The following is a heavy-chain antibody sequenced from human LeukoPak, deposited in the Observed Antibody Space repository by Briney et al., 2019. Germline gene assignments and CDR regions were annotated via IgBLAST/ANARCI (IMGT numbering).Heavy chain of an antibody. D-gene: IGHD6-6*01. J-gene: IGHJ4*02. Sequence: HPGGSLRLSCAASGFTLSSYDMHWVRQATGKGLEWVSAIGTAGDTYYPGSVKGRFTISRENAKNSLYLQMNSLRAGDTAVYYCASLYGQLAIQGDYFDYWGQGTLVTVSS. CDR3: ASLYGQLAIQGDYFDY. CDR2: IGTAGDT. CDR1: GFTLSSYD. V-gene: IGHV3-13*01.